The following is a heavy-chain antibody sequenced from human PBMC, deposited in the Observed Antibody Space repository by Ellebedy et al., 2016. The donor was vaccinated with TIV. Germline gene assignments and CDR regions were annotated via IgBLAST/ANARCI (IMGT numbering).Heavy chain of an antibody. CDR2: INQDGSDK. J-gene: IGHJ4*02. Sequence: GESLKISCAASGFTFSSYWMSWVRQAPGKGLEWVANINQDGSDKYYVDSVKGRFTVSRDNAKNSLYLQMNSLRAEDTAVYYCARGLRRTYSTSPENDYWGQGTLVTVSS. CDR3: ARGLRRTYSTSPENDY. CDR1: GFTFSSYW. D-gene: IGHD6-6*01. V-gene: IGHV3-7*03.